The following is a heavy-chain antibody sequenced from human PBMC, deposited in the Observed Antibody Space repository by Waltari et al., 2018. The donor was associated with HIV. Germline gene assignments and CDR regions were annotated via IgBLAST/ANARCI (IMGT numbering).Heavy chain of an antibody. Sequence: EVQLVESGGGLVQPGGSLRLSCAASGFTFSSYWMSWVRQAPGKGREWVANIKQEGSEKYYVDSVKGRFTISRDNAENSLYLQMNSLRAEDTAVYYCARGGFYGSGSKVNWGQGTLVTVSS. J-gene: IGHJ4*02. CDR2: IKQEGSEK. V-gene: IGHV3-7*04. D-gene: IGHD3-10*01. CDR3: ARGGFYGSGSKVN. CDR1: GFTFSSYW.